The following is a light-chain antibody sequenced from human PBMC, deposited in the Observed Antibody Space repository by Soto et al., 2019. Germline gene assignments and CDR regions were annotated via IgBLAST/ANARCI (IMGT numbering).Light chain of an antibody. J-gene: IGKJ2*01. V-gene: IGKV3-11*01. Sequence: EIVLTQSPATLSLSPGERATLSCRASQSVSSYLAWYQQKPGQAPRLLIYDASNRATGIPARFSGSGSGTDFTLTISSREPEDFALYYGQRRSNWPPEYTFGQGTKLEIK. CDR2: DAS. CDR1: QSVSSY. CDR3: QRRSNWPPEYT.